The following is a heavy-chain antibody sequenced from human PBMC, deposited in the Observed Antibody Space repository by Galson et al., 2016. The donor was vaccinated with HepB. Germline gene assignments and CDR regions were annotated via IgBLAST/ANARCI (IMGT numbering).Heavy chain of an antibody. CDR3: ATTPPYDYRSGYPPYYFDH. CDR2: IHYSGNA. D-gene: IGHD3-3*01. V-gene: IGHV4-59*01. Sequence: TVSGDSISDFYWSWIRQTPGQGLEWIGYIHYSGNAYYNPSFKSRVTISIDASKNQFSLTLTSVTAADTAVYYCATTPPYDYRSGYPPYYFDHWGQGTLVAVSS. J-gene: IGHJ4*02. CDR1: GDSISDFY.